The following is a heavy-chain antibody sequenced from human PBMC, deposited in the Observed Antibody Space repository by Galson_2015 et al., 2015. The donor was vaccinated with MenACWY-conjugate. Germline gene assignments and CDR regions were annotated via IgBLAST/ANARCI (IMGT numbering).Heavy chain of an antibody. V-gene: IGHV1-18*01. CDR3: ARWLPGTFDAFDM. CDR1: GYTFTSYG. CDR2: ISAYNGNT. J-gene: IGHJ3*02. Sequence: SVKVSCKASGYTFTSYGITWVRQAPGQGLEWMGWISAYNGNTNYAQKLQGRVTMTTDTFTSTAYMELRSLRSDDTAVYYCARWLPGTFDAFDMWGQGTMVTVSS. D-gene: IGHD5-12*01.